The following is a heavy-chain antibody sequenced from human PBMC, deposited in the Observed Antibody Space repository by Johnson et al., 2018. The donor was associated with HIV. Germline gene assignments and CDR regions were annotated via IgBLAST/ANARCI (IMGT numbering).Heavy chain of an antibody. CDR3: AKQETSPAAGTFGAFDI. CDR2: IYSGGST. CDR1: GFTVSSNY. V-gene: IGHV3-66*04. D-gene: IGHD6-13*01. J-gene: IGHJ3*02. Sequence: EVQLVESGGGLVQPGGSPRLSCAASGFTVSSNYMSWVRQAPGKGLEWVSVIYSGGSTYYADSVKGRFTISRDNSKNTLYLQMNSLRAEDTAVYYCAKQETSPAAGTFGAFDIWGQGTMVTVSS.